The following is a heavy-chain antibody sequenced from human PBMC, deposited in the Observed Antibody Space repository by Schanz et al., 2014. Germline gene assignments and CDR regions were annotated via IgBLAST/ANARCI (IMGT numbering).Heavy chain of an antibody. CDR1: GYTFTSYG. CDR2: INTGSGDT. Sequence: QVQLVQSGAEVKKPGASVKVSCKASGYTFTSYGISWVRQAPGQRLEWMGWINTGSGDTKYSQNFQGRVTITRDTSASPAYMELSSLRSEDTAVYSCARGIGGYGANNYFDYWGQGTLVTVSS. V-gene: IGHV1-3*04. D-gene: IGHD5-12*01. CDR3: ARGIGGYGANNYFDY. J-gene: IGHJ4*02.